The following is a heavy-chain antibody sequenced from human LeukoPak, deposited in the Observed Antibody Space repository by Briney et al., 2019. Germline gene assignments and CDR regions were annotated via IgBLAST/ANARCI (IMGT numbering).Heavy chain of an antibody. J-gene: IGHJ4*02. CDR2: IYYSGST. CDR1: GGSISSYY. D-gene: IGHD3-3*01. Sequence: SETLSLTCTVSGGSISSYYWSWIRQPPGKGLEWIGYIYYSGSTNYNPSLKSRVTISVDTSKNQFSLKLSSVTAADTAVYYCARGQKRPYDFWSGYYSYYFDYWGQGTLVTVSS. V-gene: IGHV4-59*01. CDR3: ARGQKRPYDFWSGYYSYYFDY.